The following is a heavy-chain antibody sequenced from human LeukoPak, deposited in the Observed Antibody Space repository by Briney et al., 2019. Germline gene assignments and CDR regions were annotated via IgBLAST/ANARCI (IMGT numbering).Heavy chain of an antibody. J-gene: IGHJ4*02. Sequence: SETLSLTCTVSGGSISSYYWSWIRQPAGKGLEWIGSIYYSGSTYYNPSLKSRVTISVDTSKNQFSLKLSSVTAADTAVYYCARDLRSYDSSGYYPFDYWGQGTLVTVSS. CDR3: ARDLRSYDSSGYYPFDY. D-gene: IGHD3-22*01. V-gene: IGHV4-4*07. CDR2: IYYSGST. CDR1: GGSISSYY.